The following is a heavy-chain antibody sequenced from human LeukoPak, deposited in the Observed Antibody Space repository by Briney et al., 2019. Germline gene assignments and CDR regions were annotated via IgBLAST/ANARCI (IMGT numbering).Heavy chain of an antibody. Sequence: GSVKISCKASGYTFTSYGISWVRPAPGQGLEWMGWISAYNGNTNYSQKLQGRVTMTTDTYTSTAYMELRSLRSDDTAVYYCARDLDVSSGYYLYYYYYGMDVWGQGTTVTVSS. CDR1: GYTFTSYG. V-gene: IGHV1-18*01. D-gene: IGHD3-22*01. CDR3: ARDLDVSSGYYLYYYYYGMDV. CDR2: ISAYNGNT. J-gene: IGHJ6*02.